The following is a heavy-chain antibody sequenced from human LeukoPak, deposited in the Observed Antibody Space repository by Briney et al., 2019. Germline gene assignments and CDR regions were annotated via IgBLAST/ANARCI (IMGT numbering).Heavy chain of an antibody. CDR2: IYIDGTGI. CDR1: GFTFNKYW. J-gene: IGHJ3*02. Sequence: PGGSLRLSCAASGFTFNKYWMHWVRQAPGKGLVWVSRIYIDGTGIVYTGSVKGRFTISGDNAKNTLYLQMNSLRVEDTAVYYCARAPPSNGYSYHFDIWGPGTMVTVSS. CDR3: ARAPPSNGYSYHFDI. V-gene: IGHV3-74*01. D-gene: IGHD5-12*01.